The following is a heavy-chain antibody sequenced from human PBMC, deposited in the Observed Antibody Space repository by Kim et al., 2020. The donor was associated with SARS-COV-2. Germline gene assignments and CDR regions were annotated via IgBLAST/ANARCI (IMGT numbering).Heavy chain of an antibody. J-gene: IGHJ6*02. CDR3: AHRQDYYYGMDV. V-gene: IGHV2-5*01. Sequence: RSSPSLKSRLTITKDTSKNQVVLTMTNMDPVDTATYYCAHRQDYYYGMDVWGQGTTVTVSS.